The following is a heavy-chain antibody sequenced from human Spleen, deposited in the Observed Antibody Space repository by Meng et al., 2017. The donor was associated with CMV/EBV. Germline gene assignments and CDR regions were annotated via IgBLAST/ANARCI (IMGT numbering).Heavy chain of an antibody. D-gene: IGHD1-26*01. J-gene: IGHJ4*02. CDR1: GGSISTSSYY. CDR2: IYDSGST. Sequence: QVPAPGLRTADQHLSSASLVTGGSISTSSYYWGWICHTPGKGLGWIGSIYDSGSTYYSPSLKSRVTISVDTSKNQFSLKLGSVAAADTAVYYCARDESPMGGGRVDYWGQGTLVTVSS. CDR3: ARDESPMGGGRVDY. V-gene: IGHV4-39*07.